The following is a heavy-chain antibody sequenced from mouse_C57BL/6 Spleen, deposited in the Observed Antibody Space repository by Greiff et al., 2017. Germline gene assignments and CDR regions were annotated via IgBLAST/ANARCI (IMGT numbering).Heavy chain of an antibody. J-gene: IGHJ2*01. CDR3: ARGGYYYGRSPFDD. D-gene: IGHD1-1*01. CDR1: GYTFTSYW. V-gene: IGHV1-52*01. CDR2: IDPSDSET. Sequence: VQLQQPGAELVRPGSSVKLSCKASGYTFTSYWMHWVKQRPIQGLEWIGNIDPSDSETHYNQKFKDKATLTVDKSSSTAYMQLSSLTSEDSAVYYWARGGYYYGRSPFDDWGKGTTLTVSS.